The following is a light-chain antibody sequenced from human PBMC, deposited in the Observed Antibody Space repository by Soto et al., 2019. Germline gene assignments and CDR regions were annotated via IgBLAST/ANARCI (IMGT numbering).Light chain of an antibody. V-gene: IGKV3-20*01. CDR2: GAS. J-gene: IGKJ1*01. Sequence: VFTHSPATVSLSACERATLSFRASQNFGSTYLAWYQQKRGQAPRFLIYGASSRATGIPDRFSGSGSGTDFTLTISRLEPEDFAVYYCQQYGSSGTFGQGTKVDIK. CDR1: QNFGSTY. CDR3: QQYGSSGT.